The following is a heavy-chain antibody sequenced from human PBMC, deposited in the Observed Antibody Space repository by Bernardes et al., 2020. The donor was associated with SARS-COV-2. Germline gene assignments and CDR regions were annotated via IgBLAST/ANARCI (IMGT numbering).Heavy chain of an antibody. V-gene: IGHV3-74*01. CDR1: GFNFGDYL. D-gene: IGHD1-20*01. CDR3: SIDLNFNCFDY. CDR2: ISHDAAIA. Sequence: GGSLRLSCAASGFNFGDYLMNWVRQAPGQGLVWVSRISHDAAIATYADSVKGRFTVFRDNAKTTLYLQMNSLRAEDTAVYYCSIDLNFNCFDYWGQGRLVTGCS. J-gene: IGHJ4*02.